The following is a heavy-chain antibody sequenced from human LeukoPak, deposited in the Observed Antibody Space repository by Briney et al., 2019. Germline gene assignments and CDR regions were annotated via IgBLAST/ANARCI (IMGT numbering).Heavy chain of an antibody. D-gene: IGHD6-13*01. CDR1: GYTFTGYY. CDR3: AREVVAAAANNWFDP. V-gene: IGHV1-2*02. CDR2: INPNSGGT. J-gene: IGHJ5*02. Sequence: ASVKVSCKASGYTFTGYYMHWVRQAPGQGLEWMGWINPNSGGTNYAQKLQGRVTMTRDTSISTAYMELSRLRSDDTAVYYCAREVVAAAANNWFDPWGQGTLVTVSS.